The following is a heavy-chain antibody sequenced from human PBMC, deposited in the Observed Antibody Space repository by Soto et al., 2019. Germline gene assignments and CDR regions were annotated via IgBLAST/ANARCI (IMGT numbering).Heavy chain of an antibody. Sequence: GESLKISCKGSGYSFTSYWIGWVRQMPGKGLEWMGIIYPGDSDTRYSPSFQGQVTISADKSISTAYLQWSSLKASDTAMYYCATGKGYCSGGSCYSLYYYGMDVWGQGTTVTVSS. CDR3: ATGKGYCSGGSCYSLYYYGMDV. V-gene: IGHV5-51*01. CDR1: GYSFTSYW. D-gene: IGHD2-15*01. CDR2: IYPGDSDT. J-gene: IGHJ6*02.